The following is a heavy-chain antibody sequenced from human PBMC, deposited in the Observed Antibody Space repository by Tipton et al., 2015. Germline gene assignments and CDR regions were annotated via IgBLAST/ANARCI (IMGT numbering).Heavy chain of an antibody. Sequence: SLRLSCAVSGFTFSSYGMHWVRQAPGKGLEWVAVISFDGNNKYYTDSVKGRFTISRDNTKNSLYLEMNSLRAEDTAVYYCARYEGHMTFDNWGQGTLVTVSS. CDR2: ISFDGNNK. CDR1: GFTFSSYG. D-gene: IGHD3-3*01. CDR3: ARYEGHMTFDN. V-gene: IGHV3-30*03. J-gene: IGHJ4*02.